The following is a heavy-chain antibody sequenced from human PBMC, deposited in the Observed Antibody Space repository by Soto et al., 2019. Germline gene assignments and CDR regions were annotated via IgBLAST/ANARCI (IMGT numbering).Heavy chain of an antibody. CDR2: ICYSGSS. V-gene: IGHV4-31*03. D-gene: IGHD3-10*01. CDR1: RDSISSRGYY. Sequence: SETLSLTCSVSRDSISSRGYYRSWIRQRPGKGPEWIGNICYSGSSYNNQSLQSRVTISVNTSKNQLSLNLRCVTAADTAVYYCARDSEYYSSGSFDYGGQGTLVTSPQ. J-gene: IGHJ4*02. CDR3: ARDSEYYSSGSFDY.